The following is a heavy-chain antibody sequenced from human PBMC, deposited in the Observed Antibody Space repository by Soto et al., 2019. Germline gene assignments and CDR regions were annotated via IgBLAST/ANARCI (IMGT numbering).Heavy chain of an antibody. CDR3: ATRYYDFWSGYYGFDY. Sequence: QLQLQESGSGLVKPSQTLSLTCAVSGGSISSGGYSWSWIRQPPGKGLEWIGYIYHSGSTYYNLSLKSRVTISVDRSKNQFSLKLSSVTAADTAVYYCATRYYDFWSGYYGFDYWGQGTLVTVSS. J-gene: IGHJ4*02. D-gene: IGHD3-3*01. CDR1: GGSISSGGYS. CDR2: IYHSGST. V-gene: IGHV4-30-2*01.